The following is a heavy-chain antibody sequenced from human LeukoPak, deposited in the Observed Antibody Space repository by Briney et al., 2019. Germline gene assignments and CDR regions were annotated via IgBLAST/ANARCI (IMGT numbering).Heavy chain of an antibody. CDR2: ISSSSSYI. J-gene: IGHJ4*02. Sequence: GGSLRLSCAASGFTFSSYAMNWVRQAPGKGLEWVSSISSSSSYIYYADSVKGRFTISRDNAKNSLYLQMNSLRAEDTAVYYCARDRNVLRFLEWLHMGFDYRGQGTLVTVSS. CDR3: ARDRNVLRFLEWLHMGFDY. CDR1: GFTFSSYA. D-gene: IGHD3-3*01. V-gene: IGHV3-21*01.